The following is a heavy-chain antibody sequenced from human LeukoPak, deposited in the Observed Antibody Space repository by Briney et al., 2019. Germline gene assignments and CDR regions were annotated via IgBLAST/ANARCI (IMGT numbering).Heavy chain of an antibody. V-gene: IGHV4-59*01. D-gene: IGHD2-2*02. J-gene: IGHJ4*02. Sequence: PSETLSLTCTVSGGSISSYYWSWIRQPPGKGLEWIGYIYYSGSTNYNPSLKSRVTISVDTSKNQFSLKLSSVTAADTAVYYCARVARSLHTLFDYWGQGTLVTVSS. CDR1: GGSISSYY. CDR2: IYYSGST. CDR3: ARVARSLHTLFDY.